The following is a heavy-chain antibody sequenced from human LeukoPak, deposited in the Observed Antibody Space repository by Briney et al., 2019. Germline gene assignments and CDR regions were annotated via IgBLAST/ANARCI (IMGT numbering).Heavy chain of an antibody. D-gene: IGHD5-12*01. Sequence: GGFLRLSCAASGFTFSSYSMNWVRQAPGKGLEWVSSISSSSSYIYYADSVKGRFTISRDNAKNSLYLQMNSLRAEDTAVYYCARLWLVDYWGQGTLVTVSS. CDR2: ISSSSSYI. J-gene: IGHJ4*02. V-gene: IGHV3-21*01. CDR3: ARLWLVDY. CDR1: GFTFSSYS.